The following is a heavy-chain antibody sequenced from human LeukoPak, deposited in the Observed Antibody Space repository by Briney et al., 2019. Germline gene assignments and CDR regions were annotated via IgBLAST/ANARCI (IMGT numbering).Heavy chain of an antibody. CDR3: AKDTYSTSPYYFDY. CDR2: ISSGGST. Sequence: GGSLRLSCAAAGFTFNNYAMSWVRQAPGKGLKWVSGISSGGSTYYADSVKGRFTISRDNSKNTRYLQMNSLRAEDTAVYYCAKDTYSTSPYYFDYWGQGTLVTVSS. V-gene: IGHV3-23*01. D-gene: IGHD1-26*01. J-gene: IGHJ4*02. CDR1: GFTFNNYA.